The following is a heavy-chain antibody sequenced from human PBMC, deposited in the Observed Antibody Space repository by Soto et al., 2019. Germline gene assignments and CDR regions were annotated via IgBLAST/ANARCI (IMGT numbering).Heavy chain of an antibody. CDR1: GGTFGSYA. J-gene: IGHJ4*02. V-gene: IGHV1-69*13. CDR2: IIPIFGAA. CDR3: AKAAVFEGSEAEEAAAGILNY. Sequence: ASVKVSCKASGGTFGSYAISWLRQAPGQGLEWMGGIIPIFGAANYAQRFQGRVSITADDSTSTAYMELSSLTSEDKAVYYCAKAAVFEGSEAEEAAAGILNYWGQGTLVTVSS. D-gene: IGHD6-13*01.